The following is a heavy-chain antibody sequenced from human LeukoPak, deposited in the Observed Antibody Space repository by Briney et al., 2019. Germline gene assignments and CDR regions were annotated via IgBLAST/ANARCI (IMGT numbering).Heavy chain of an antibody. V-gene: IGHV4-4*02. CDR3: ARKDYGSGSFSRSFDY. CDR2: IYHSGST. Sequence: PSETLSLTCAVSSGSISSSHWGSWVRQPPGKGLECIGEIYHSGSTNYNPSLKSRVTISVDKSKNQFSLKLSSVTAADTAMYYCARKDYGSGSFSRSFDYWGQGTLVTVSS. CDR1: SGSISSSHW. D-gene: IGHD3-10*01. J-gene: IGHJ4*02.